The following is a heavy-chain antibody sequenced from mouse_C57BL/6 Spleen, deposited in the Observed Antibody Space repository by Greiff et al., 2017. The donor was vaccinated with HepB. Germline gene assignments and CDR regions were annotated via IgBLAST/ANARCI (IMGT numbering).Heavy chain of an antibody. CDR1: GFSLTSYG. J-gene: IGHJ4*01. CDR3: ARTHSIVTHYYAMDY. Sequence: VQRVESGPGLVQPSQSLSITCTVSGFSLTSYGVHWVRQSPGKGLEWLGVIWSGGSTDYNAAFISRLSISKDNSKSQVFFKMKSLQADDTAIYYCARTHSIVTHYYAMDYWGQGTSVTVSS. D-gene: IGHD2-5*01. V-gene: IGHV2-2*01. CDR2: IWSGGST.